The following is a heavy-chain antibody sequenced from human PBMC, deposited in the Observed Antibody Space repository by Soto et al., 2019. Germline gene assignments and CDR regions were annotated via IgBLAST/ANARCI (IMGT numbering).Heavy chain of an antibody. V-gene: IGHV3-9*01. Sequence: SLRLSCAASGFTFNDPAMHWVRQAPGKGLEWVSGISGNSGSIAYADSVKGRFTISRDNAKNTLYLQMNSLRAEDTAVYYCAKDLVDPWDNWFDPWGQGTLVTVSS. J-gene: IGHJ5*02. CDR1: GFTFNDPA. CDR3: AKDLVDPWDNWFDP. CDR2: ISGNSGSI. D-gene: IGHD1-26*01.